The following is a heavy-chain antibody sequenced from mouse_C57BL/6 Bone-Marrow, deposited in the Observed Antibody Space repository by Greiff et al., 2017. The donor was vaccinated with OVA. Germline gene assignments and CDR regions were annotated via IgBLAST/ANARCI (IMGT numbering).Heavy chain of an antibody. CDR1: GFTFSDYG. CDR2: ISSGSSTI. J-gene: IGHJ2*01. Sequence: EVKVEESGGGLVKPGGSLKLSCAASGFTFSDYGMHWVRQAPEKGLEWVAYISSGSSTIYYADTVKGRFTFSRDNATNTLFLQMTSLRSEDTAMYYCARPGYSGSSYDYFDYWGQGTTLTVSS. D-gene: IGHD1-1*01. V-gene: IGHV5-17*01. CDR3: ARPGYSGSSYDYFDY.